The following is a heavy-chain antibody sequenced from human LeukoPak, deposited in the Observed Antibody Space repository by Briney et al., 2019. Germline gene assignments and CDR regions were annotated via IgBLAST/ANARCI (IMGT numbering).Heavy chain of an antibody. CDR2: ISASGGST. J-gene: IGHJ4*02. D-gene: IGHD5-18*01. Sequence: PGGSLRLSLAAFGFTVGSSAMRSVRQAPGKGLEWVSAISASGGSTYYADSVKVRFTISRDNSKNTLYLQMNSLRADDTAIYYSAKVQIWSKRAFDYWGQGTLVTVSS. CDR3: AKVQIWSKRAFDY. CDR1: GFTVGSSA. V-gene: IGHV3-23*01.